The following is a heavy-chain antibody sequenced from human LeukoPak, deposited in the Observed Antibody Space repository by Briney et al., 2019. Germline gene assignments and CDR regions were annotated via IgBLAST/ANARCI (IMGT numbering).Heavy chain of an antibody. CDR3: ARLGYGDTHYYFDY. CDR2: IYYSGST. J-gene: IGHJ4*02. D-gene: IGHD4-17*01. V-gene: IGHV4-59*08. Sequence: SETLSLTCTVSGGSISSYYWSWIRQPPGKGLEWIGYIYYSGSTNYNPSLKSRVTISVDTSKNQFSLKLSSVTAADTAVYYCARLGYGDTHYYFDYWGQGTLVTVSS. CDR1: GGSISSYY.